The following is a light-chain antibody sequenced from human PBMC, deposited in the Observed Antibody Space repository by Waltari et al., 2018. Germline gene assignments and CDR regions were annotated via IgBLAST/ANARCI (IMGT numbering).Light chain of an antibody. CDR2: DVS. Sequence: QSALTQHASVSGSPGQSTNISCTGPSSDVASYTYVYWYQQHPGKAPKLIIYDVSERPSGVANRFSVSKSVNTASLTISGLQAEDEADYYCSSYITTNTLELFGGGTSLTVL. CDR1: SSDVASYTY. V-gene: IGLV2-14*03. J-gene: IGLJ2*01. CDR3: SSYITTNTLEL.